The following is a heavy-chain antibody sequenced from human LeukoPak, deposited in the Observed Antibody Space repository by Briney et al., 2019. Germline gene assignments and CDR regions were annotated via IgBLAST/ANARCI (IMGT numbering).Heavy chain of an antibody. J-gene: IGHJ3*01. V-gene: IGHV3-23*01. CDR1: GFTFSSYA. CDR2: ISGSGGST. D-gene: IGHD2/OR15-2a*01. CDR3: AKPPFTSRNYVFDF. Sequence: GGSLRLSCAASGFTFSSYAMNWVRQAPGKGLEWVSTISGSGGSTYYADSVKGRFTVSRDNSKNTLSLQMNSLRAEDTAVYYCAKPPFTSRNYVFDFWGQGTMVTVSS.